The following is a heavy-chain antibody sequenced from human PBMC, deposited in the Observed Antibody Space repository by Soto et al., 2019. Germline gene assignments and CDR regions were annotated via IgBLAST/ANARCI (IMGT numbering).Heavy chain of an antibody. J-gene: IGHJ5*02. CDR1: GFTFDDYA. V-gene: IGHV3-9*01. D-gene: IGHD5-18*01. Sequence: PGGSLRLSCAASGFTFDDYAMHWVRQAPGKGLEWVSGISWNSGSIGYADSVKGRFTISRDNAKNSLYLQMNSLRAEDTALYYCAKDRGYSYGSNWFDPWGQGTLVTVSS. CDR3: AKDRGYSYGSNWFDP. CDR2: ISWNSGSI.